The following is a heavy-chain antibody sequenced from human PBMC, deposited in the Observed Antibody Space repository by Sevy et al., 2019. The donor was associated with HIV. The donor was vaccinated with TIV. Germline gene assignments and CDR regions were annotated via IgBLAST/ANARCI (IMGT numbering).Heavy chain of an antibody. D-gene: IGHD2-21*01. Sequence: GSLRLSCAASGFTFSSYWMSWVRQAPGKGLEWVAHIKQDGSEKYYVDSVKGRFTISSDNAKNSLYLQMNSLRAEDTAVYYCARDGVLWWFSKGGYYGMDVWGQGTTVTVSS. J-gene: IGHJ6*02. CDR2: IKQDGSEK. CDR3: ARDGVLWWFSKGGYYGMDV. CDR1: GFTFSSYW. V-gene: IGHV3-7*01.